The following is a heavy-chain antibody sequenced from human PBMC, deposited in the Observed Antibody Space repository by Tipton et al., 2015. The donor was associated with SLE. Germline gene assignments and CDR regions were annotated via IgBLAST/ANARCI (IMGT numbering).Heavy chain of an antibody. J-gene: IGHJ3*02. D-gene: IGHD3-9*01. V-gene: IGHV4-38-2*02. CDR1: GDSISSDYW. Sequence: TLSLTCTVSGDSISSDYWWAWIRQPPGKGLGWIGNIYHRGSTHVNPSLESRVTISVDTSNNRFSLKLTSVAAADTAMYYCARREYYDATVYYYGKSFDMWGQGTMVTVSS. CDR3: ARREYYDATVYYYGKSFDM. CDR2: IYHRGST.